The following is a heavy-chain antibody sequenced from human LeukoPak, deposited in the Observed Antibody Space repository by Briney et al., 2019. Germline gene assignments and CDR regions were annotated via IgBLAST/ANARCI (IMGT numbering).Heavy chain of an antibody. D-gene: IGHD6-19*01. CDR3: AASGYSSGWHYY. CDR2: ISGSGGST. J-gene: IGHJ4*02. CDR1: GFTFSSYA. V-gene: IGHV3-23*01. Sequence: GGSLRRSCAASGFTFSSYAMSWVRQAPGKGLEWVSAISGSGGSTYYADSVKGRFTISRDNSKNTLYLQMNSLRAEDTAVYYCAASGYSSGWHYYWGQGTLVTVSS.